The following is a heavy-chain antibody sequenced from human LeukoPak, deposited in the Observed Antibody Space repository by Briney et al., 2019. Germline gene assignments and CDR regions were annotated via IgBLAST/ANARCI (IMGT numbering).Heavy chain of an antibody. CDR2: ISGSGGST. V-gene: IGHV3-23*01. CDR3: AKDGSVGAITVVDY. D-gene: IGHD1-26*01. Sequence: GGSLRLSCVVSGFSFSNYWMSWVRQAPGKGLEWVSAISGSGGSTYYADSVKGRFTISRDNSKNTLYLQMNSLRAEDTAVYYCAKDGSVGAITVVDYWGQGTLVTVSS. CDR1: GFSFSNYW. J-gene: IGHJ4*02.